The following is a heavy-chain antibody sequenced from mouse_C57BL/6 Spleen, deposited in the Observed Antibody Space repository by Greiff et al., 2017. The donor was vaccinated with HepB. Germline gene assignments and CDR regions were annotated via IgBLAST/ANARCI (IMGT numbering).Heavy chain of an antibody. D-gene: IGHD2-4*01. CDR1: GYAFRSSW. Sequence: VQLQESGPELVKPGASVKISCKASGYAFRSSWINWVKQRPGKGLEWIGRIYPGDGDTNYNGKFKGMATLTADKSSSPAYMQLSSLTSEDSAVYYGAAYEYGGNYLEDRGQGTTLTVAT. V-gene: IGHV1-82*01. CDR3: AAYEYGGNYLED. J-gene: IGHJ2*01. CDR2: IYPGDGDT.